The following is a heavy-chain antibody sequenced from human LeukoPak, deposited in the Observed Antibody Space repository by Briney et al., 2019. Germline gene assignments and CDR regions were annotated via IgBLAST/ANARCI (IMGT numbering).Heavy chain of an antibody. CDR3: ARPLSSGWYPFEF. D-gene: IGHD6-19*01. Sequence: SETLSLTCNVSGGSINRSSYYWGWIRQPPGKGLEWIGSIYYNGRTYYNPSLRNRVTISVDTSKNQFSLKLSSGTAADLAVYYCARPLSSGWYPFEFWGQGILVTVSS. CDR2: IYYNGRT. J-gene: IGHJ4*02. CDR1: GGSINRSSYY. V-gene: IGHV4-39*01.